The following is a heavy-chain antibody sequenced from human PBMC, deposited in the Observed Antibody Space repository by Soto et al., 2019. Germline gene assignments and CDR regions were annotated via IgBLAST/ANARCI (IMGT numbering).Heavy chain of an antibody. CDR1: GGSISSRSYY. CDR2: MSYGGNT. J-gene: IGHJ4*02. CDR3: ARHYIGGSYYLPFDS. D-gene: IGHD2-15*01. V-gene: IGHV4-39*01. Sequence: SETLSLTCSVSGGSISSRSYYWGWVRQPPGKGLEWIGSMSYGGNTYNNPSLKSRLTISVDTSKNHFSLNLSSVTAADAAVYYCARHYIGGSYYLPFDSWGQGTLVTASS.